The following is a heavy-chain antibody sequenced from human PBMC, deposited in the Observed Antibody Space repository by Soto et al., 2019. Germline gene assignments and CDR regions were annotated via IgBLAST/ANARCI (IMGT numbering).Heavy chain of an antibody. CDR2: IRSKADGGTT. Sequence: GGSLRLSCTASGFTFGDYAMSWFRQAPGKGLEWVGFIRSKADGGTTEYAASVKGRFTISRDDSKSIAYLQMNSLKTEDTAVYYCSLSGYSYGSFDYWGQGTLVTVSS. D-gene: IGHD5-18*01. CDR1: GFTFGDYA. V-gene: IGHV3-49*03. CDR3: SLSGYSYGSFDY. J-gene: IGHJ4*02.